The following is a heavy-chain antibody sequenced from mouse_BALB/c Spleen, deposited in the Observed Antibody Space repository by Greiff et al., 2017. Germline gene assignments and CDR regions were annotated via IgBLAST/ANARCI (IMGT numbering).Heavy chain of an antibody. V-gene: IGHV1-18*01. D-gene: IGHD2-4*01. Sequence: EVQLQQSGAELVKPGASVKISCTASGFTFTDYNMNWVQQSPGKSLEWIGDINPNYDSTSYNQKFKGKATLTVDKSSSTAYMELRSLTAEDTAVYYCARQYDFAMDYWGQGTSVTVSS. CDR1: GFTFTDYN. CDR2: INPNYDST. CDR3: ARQYDFAMDY. J-gene: IGHJ4*01.